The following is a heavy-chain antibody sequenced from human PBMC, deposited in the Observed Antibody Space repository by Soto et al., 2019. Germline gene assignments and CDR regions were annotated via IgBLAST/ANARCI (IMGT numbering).Heavy chain of an antibody. Sequence: QLQLQESGPGLVKPSETLSLTCTVSGGSISSSSYYWGWIRQPPGKGLEWIGSIYYSGSTYYNPSPKSRPPXSXDXXKHQFSLTLSSVTAADTAVYYCARHQSHSSSYVDPWGQGTLVTVSS. J-gene: IGHJ5*02. D-gene: IGHD6-13*01. CDR3: ARHQSHSSSYVDP. CDR2: IYYSGST. CDR1: GGSISSSSYY. V-gene: IGHV4-39*01.